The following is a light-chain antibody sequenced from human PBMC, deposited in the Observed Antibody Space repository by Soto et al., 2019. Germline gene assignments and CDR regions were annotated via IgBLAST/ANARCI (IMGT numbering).Light chain of an antibody. V-gene: IGLV2-14*01. CDR1: SSDIGAYNY. J-gene: IGLJ1*01. Sequence: QSALTQPASVSGSPGQSITISCTGTSSDIGAYNYVSWYQQHPGRAPKLMVYEVSDRPSGVSNRFSGSKSGNSASLTISGLQAEDEADYYCTSYTTSSTLSYVFGTCTQLTVL. CDR2: EVS. CDR3: TSYTTSSTLSYV.